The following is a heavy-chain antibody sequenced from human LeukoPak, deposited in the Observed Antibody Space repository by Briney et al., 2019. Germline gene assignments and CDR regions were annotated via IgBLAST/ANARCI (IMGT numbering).Heavy chain of an antibody. Sequence: PSETLSLTCTVSGGSISGDYWSWTRQPPGKGLEWIGYIYYSGSTNYNPSLKSRVTMSVDMSKNQFSLKLSSVTAADTAVYYCARLTYDDYNNNYYFDYWGQGTLVAVSS. V-gene: IGHV4-59*08. D-gene: IGHD4-11*01. CDR2: IYYSGST. CDR3: ARLTYDDYNNNYYFDY. J-gene: IGHJ4*02. CDR1: GGSISGDY.